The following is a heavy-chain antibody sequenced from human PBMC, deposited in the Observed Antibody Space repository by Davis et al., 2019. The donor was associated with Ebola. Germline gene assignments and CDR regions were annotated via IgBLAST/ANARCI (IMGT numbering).Heavy chain of an antibody. Sequence: GGSLRLSCAASGFTFSSYAMSWVRQTPGKGLEWVSAISGSGASTQYADSVKGRFTISRDNSKNTLYLQMNSLRAEDTAVYYCARAPSGYSSSFDYWGQGTLVTVSS. CDR1: GFTFSSYA. J-gene: IGHJ4*02. V-gene: IGHV3-23*01. D-gene: IGHD6-13*01. CDR3: ARAPSGYSSSFDY. CDR2: ISGSGAST.